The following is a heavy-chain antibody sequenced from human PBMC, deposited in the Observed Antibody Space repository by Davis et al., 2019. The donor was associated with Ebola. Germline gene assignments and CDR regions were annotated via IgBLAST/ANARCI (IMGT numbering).Heavy chain of an antibody. CDR3: ARDRRRYSSSWGYYYYGMDV. CDR1: GGSISSSNW. CDR2: IYHSGSN. Sequence: MPSETLSLTCTVSGGSISSSNWWSWVRQPPGKGLEWIGEIYHSGSNNYNPSLKSRVTISVDKSKNQFSLKLSSVTAADTAVYYCARDRRRYSSSWGYYYYGMDVWGQGTTVTVSS. D-gene: IGHD6-13*01. J-gene: IGHJ6*02. V-gene: IGHV4-4*02.